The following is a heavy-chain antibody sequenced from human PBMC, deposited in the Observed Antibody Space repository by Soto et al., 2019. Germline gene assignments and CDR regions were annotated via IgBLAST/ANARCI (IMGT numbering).Heavy chain of an antibody. D-gene: IGHD3-10*01. CDR3: AKGLYGSGSYYSWAFDI. V-gene: IGHV3-9*01. J-gene: IGHJ3*02. Sequence: PGGSLRLSCAASGFTFDDYAMHWVRQAPGKGLEWVSGISWNSGSIVYADSVKGRFTISRYNAKNSLYLQMNSLRAEDTALYYCAKGLYGSGSYYSWAFDIWGQGTMVTVSS. CDR2: ISWNSGSI. CDR1: GFTFDDYA.